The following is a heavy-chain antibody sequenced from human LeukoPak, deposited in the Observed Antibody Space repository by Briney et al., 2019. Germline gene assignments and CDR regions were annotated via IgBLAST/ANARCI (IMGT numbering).Heavy chain of an antibody. CDR2: INHSRST. V-gene: IGHV4-39*07. Sequence: PSETLSLTCTVSGGSISSSSYYWGRIRQPPGKGLEWIGEINHSRSTNYNPSLKSRVTISVDTSKNQFSLKLSSVTAADTAVYYCARNFAFRRVGAFDIWGQGTMVTVSS. J-gene: IGHJ3*02. CDR3: ARNFAFRRVGAFDI. CDR1: GGSISSSSYY.